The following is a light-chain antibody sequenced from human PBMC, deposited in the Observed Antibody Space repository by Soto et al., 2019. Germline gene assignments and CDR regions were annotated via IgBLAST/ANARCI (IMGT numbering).Light chain of an antibody. CDR1: SSDVGGYNY. V-gene: IGLV2-8*01. Sequence: QSALTQPPSASGSPGQSVTISCTGTSSDVGGYNYVSWYQQHPGKAPTLMIYEVSKRPSGVPDRFSGSKSVNTASLTVSGLQAEDEADYYCSSYAGSKGVFGGGTKLTVL. CDR3: SSYAGSKGV. CDR2: EVS. J-gene: IGLJ2*01.